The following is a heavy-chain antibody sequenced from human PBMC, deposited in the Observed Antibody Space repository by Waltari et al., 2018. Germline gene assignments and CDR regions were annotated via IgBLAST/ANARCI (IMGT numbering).Heavy chain of an antibody. CDR3: AREALYCTNGVCYFGYYFDY. Sequence: QVQLVEPGGGVVQPGRSLRLSCPAPGFTSSSYGMHWARRAQGKGLEGVATVGYDGSNKTYADAVKGRFTISRDNSKNTLYLQMNSLRAEDTAVYYCAREALYCTNGVCYFGYYFDYWGQGTLVTVSS. CDR1: GFTSSSYG. D-gene: IGHD2-8*01. CDR2: VGYDGSNK. V-gene: IGHV3-33*01. J-gene: IGHJ4*02.